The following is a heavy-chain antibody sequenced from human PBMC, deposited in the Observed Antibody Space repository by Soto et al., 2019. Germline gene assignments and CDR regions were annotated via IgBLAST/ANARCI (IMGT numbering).Heavy chain of an antibody. V-gene: IGHV1-3*01. CDR2: INAGNGNT. J-gene: IGHJ4*02. D-gene: IGHD3-10*01. CDR1: GYTFTSYA. Sequence: GASLKVSCKASGYTFTSYAMHWVRQAPGQRLEWMGWINAGNGNTKYSQKFQGRVTITRDTSASTAYMELSSLRSEDTAVYYCARVLITMVRGVEYYFDYWGQGTLVTVSS. CDR3: ARVLITMVRGVEYYFDY.